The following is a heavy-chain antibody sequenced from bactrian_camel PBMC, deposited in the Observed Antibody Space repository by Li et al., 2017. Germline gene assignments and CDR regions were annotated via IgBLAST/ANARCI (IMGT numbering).Heavy chain of an antibody. D-gene: IGHD6*01. Sequence: VQLVESGGGSVQAGGSLSLSCATRGYTRRSGCLAWFRQVPGEEREMVAQIQDDGAKHYDSTAEGRFTISTDNNKNTLYLQMDNLKPDDTAMYFCAAEGYGGSCRVGKDFDFWGQGTQVTVSS. J-gene: IGHJ6*01. V-gene: IGHV3S55*01. CDR3: AAEGYGGSCRVGKDFDF. CDR2: IQDDGAK. CDR1: GYTRRSGC.